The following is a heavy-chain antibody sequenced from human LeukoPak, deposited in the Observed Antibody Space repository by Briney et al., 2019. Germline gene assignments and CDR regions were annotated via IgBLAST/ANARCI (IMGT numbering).Heavy chain of an antibody. Sequence: SETPSLTRAVYGGSFSGYYWSWIRQPPGKGLEWIGEINHSGSTNYNPSLKSRVTISVDTSKNQFSLKLSSVTAADTAVYYCAGLFDYGDSHYYYYYMDVWGKGTTVTVSS. J-gene: IGHJ6*03. CDR2: INHSGST. CDR3: AGLFDYGDSHYYYYYMDV. CDR1: GGSFSGYY. D-gene: IGHD4-17*01. V-gene: IGHV4-34*01.